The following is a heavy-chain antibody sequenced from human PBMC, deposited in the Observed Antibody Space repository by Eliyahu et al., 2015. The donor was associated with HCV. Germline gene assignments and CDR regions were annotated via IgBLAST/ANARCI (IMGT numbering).Heavy chain of an antibody. D-gene: IGHD5-18*01. CDR1: GYTFTYRY. CDR2: ITPXNGNT. CDR3: ATMRAYSYGYDY. J-gene: IGHJ4*02. V-gene: IGHV1-45*02. Sequence: QMQLVQSGAEVKKXGSSVXVSCKASGYTFTYRYLPWVRQAPGQALEWMGWITPXNGNTNYAQKFQDRVTITRDRSMSTAYMELSSLRSEDTAMYYCATMRAYSYGYDYWGQGTLVTVSS.